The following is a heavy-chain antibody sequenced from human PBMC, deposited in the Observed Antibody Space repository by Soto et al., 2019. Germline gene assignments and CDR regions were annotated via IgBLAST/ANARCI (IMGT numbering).Heavy chain of an antibody. J-gene: IGHJ4*02. Sequence: SVKVSCKASGGTFNKYAIDWVRQAPGQGLEWMGGITPLFGTPNYAQRFQGRVTISADEVTSAAYMELRSLRSDDTGVYYCARQFDYDTSGYYYAYWGQGTLVTVSS. CDR1: GGTFNKYA. V-gene: IGHV1-69*13. CDR3: ARQFDYDTSGYYYAY. CDR2: ITPLFGTP. D-gene: IGHD3-22*01.